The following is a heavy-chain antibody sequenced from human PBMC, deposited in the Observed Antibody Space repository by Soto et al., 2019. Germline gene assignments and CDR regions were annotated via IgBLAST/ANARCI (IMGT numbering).Heavy chain of an antibody. CDR3: ARVTSMVLGVIDNWFDP. Sequence: VPLVPSGAEVKKPGSSVTVSCKASGGTFSSYAIHWVRQAPGQGLEWMGGIIPMYGPAKYAQRFQGRVTITAADSTTSVYMELTSLTSHYTAVYYCARVTSMVLGVIDNWFDPRGHGTLVTVSS. V-gene: IGHV1-69*01. CDR2: IIPMYGPA. J-gene: IGHJ5*02. D-gene: IGHD3-10*01. CDR1: GGTFSSYA.